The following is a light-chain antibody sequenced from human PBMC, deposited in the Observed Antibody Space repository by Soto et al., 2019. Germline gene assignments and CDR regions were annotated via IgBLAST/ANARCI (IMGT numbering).Light chain of an antibody. J-gene: IGKJ1*01. Sequence: DIVMTQSPDSLAVSLGERATINCKSSQSVLYSSNNKNYLTWYQQKPEQPPKVLIYWASTRESGVPDRFSGSGSGKDLTLTISSLQAEDVAVYYCQQCYSTPRTFGQGTKVEIK. CDR1: QSVLYSSNNKNY. V-gene: IGKV4-1*01. CDR2: WAS. CDR3: QQCYSTPRT.